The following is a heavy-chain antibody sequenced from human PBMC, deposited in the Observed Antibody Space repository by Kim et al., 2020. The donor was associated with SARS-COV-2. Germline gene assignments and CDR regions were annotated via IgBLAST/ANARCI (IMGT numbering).Heavy chain of an antibody. CDR3: ASDRPYYDSSGYLAY. V-gene: IGHV1-2*02. D-gene: IGHD3-22*01. J-gene: IGHJ4*02. CDR2: INPNSGGT. CDR1: GYTFTGYY. Sequence: ASVKVSCKASGYTFTGYYMHWVRQAPGQGLEWMGWINPNSGGTNYAQKFQGRVTMTRDTSISTAYMELSRLRSDDTAVYYCASDRPYYDSSGYLAYWGQGTLVTVSS.